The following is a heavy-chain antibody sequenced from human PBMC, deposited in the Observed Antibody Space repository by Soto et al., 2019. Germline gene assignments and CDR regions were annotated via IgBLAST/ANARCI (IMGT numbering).Heavy chain of an antibody. CDR2: ISSDGTHE. Sequence: GGSLRLSCPASGFGFNRFATHWVRQAPGKGLELVALISSDGTHEFYSAAVKGRFTISRANSKNILYLQMDSVRVEDTAMYYSANDRVPAALLVINQYGFDSLDQGTLVTVAS. CDR1: GFGFNRFA. CDR3: ANDRVPAALLVINQYGFDS. D-gene: IGHD3-10*01. V-gene: IGHV3-30*18. J-gene: IGHJ5*01.